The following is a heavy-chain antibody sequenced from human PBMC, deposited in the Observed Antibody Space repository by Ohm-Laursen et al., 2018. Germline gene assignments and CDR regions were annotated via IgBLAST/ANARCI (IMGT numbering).Heavy chain of an antibody. V-gene: IGHV3-30*03. J-gene: IGHJ4*02. CDR3: ARDHGYYYDSSGFDY. CDR2: ISNDGTIK. D-gene: IGHD3-22*01. CDR1: GFSLNNYA. Sequence: SLRLSCIASGFSLNNYAMHWVRQAPGKGLEWLAVISNDGTIKRYIDSVKGRFSISRDTSKNTLFLQMNSLRAEDTAVYYCARDHGYYYDSSGFDYWGQGTLVTVSS.